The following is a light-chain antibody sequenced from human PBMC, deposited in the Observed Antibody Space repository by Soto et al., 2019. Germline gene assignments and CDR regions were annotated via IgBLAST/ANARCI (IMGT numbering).Light chain of an antibody. V-gene: IGLV2-14*01. CDR1: SSDVGAYKY. J-gene: IGLJ1*01. CDR3: SSYTSSNTYV. CDR2: EVS. Sequence: QSALTQPASVSGSPGQSITISCTGTSSDVGAYKYVSWYQRHPGKAPKFMIYEVSNRPSGVSHRFSGSKSGNTASLTISGLQAEDEADYYCSSYTSSNTYVFGTGTKLTVL.